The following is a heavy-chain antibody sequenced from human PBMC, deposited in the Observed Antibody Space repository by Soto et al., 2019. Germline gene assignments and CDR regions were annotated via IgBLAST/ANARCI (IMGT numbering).Heavy chain of an antibody. D-gene: IGHD3-3*01. CDR1: GFTFTKYA. J-gene: IGHJ4*02. CDR3: AKAMFYDFWSSLDN. Sequence: GGSLRLSCAAAGFTFTKYAMHWVSQDPGKGLEWVAVISSDGRNEYYADSVKGRFTISRGNSKNTLYLQMDSLRAEDTAVYYCAKAMFYDFWSSLDNWGQGTPVTVSS. CDR2: ISSDGRNE. V-gene: IGHV3-30*18.